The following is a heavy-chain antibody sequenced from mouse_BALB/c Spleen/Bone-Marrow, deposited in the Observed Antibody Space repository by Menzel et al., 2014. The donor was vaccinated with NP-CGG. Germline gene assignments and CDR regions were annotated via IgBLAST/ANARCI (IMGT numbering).Heavy chain of an antibody. D-gene: IGHD1-2*01. CDR2: IWSGGST. CDR3: ARRGGTTAPFAY. CDR1: GFSLTNYG. J-gene: IGHJ3*01. V-gene: IGHV2-2*02. Sequence: QVQLQQPGPGLVQPSQSLSITCTVSGFSLTNYGLHWVRQSPGKGLEWLGVIWSGGSTDYNAAFISRLIISKDNSKSXVFFKMNSLQANDTAIYYCARRGGTTAPFAYWGQGTLVTVSA.